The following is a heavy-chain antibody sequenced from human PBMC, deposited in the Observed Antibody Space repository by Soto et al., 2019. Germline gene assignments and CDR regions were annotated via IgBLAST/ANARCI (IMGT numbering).Heavy chain of an antibody. D-gene: IGHD6-19*01. J-gene: IGHJ4*02. V-gene: IGHV3-30-3*01. CDR1: GFTFSTYA. Sequence: QVQLVESGGGVVQPGRSLRLSCAASGFTFSTYAMHWVRQAPGKGLEWVAIVSYDGSFKYYADSVKGRFTISRDNSKKPLYLQMNSLRSEDTAVYYCARDPRVVAVAGLSLDYWGQGTLVTVSS. CDR3: ARDPRVVAVAGLSLDY. CDR2: VSYDGSFK.